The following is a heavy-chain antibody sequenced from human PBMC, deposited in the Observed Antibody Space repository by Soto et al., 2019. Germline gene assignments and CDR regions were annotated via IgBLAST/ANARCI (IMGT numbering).Heavy chain of an antibody. Sequence: QVQLQESGPGRVKTSQTLSLTCTVPGGSVNSGGYYWTWIRQHAGKGLAWFGNIYNSGTTYYNPSLEGRVSISLNKSNNQFYLKVTFVTDADSAVYYCVRGPGYRYQNYFNLWGQGIRVTVSS. D-gene: IGHD6-25*01. CDR2: IYNSGTT. CDR1: GGSVNSGGYY. J-gene: IGHJ5*02. V-gene: IGHV4-31*03. CDR3: VRGPGYRYQNYFNL.